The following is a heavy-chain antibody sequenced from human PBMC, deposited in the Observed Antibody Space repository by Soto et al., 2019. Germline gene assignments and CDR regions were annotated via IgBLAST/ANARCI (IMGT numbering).Heavy chain of an antibody. J-gene: IGHJ4*02. CDR1: GGSISSYY. CDR3: ARVCLVSGADY. CDR2: IYYSGST. V-gene: IGHV4-59*01. D-gene: IGHD2-2*01. Sequence: SETLSLTCTVSGGSISSYYWSWIRQPPGKGLEWIGYIYYSGSTNYNPSLKSRVTISVDTSKNQFSLKLSSVTAADTAVYYCARVCLVSGADYWGQGTLVTVSS.